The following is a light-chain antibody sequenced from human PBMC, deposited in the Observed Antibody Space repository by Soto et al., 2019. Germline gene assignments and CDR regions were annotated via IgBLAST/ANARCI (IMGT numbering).Light chain of an antibody. J-gene: IGKJ2*01. Sequence: EIVLTQSPATLSLSPGEGATLSCRASQSVGTYLAWYQHKPGQAPRLLIQDASKRATGIPARFSGSESGTDFTLTITNLEPEDFAAYYCQQRSNWYTFGQGTKLEIK. V-gene: IGKV3-11*01. CDR3: QQRSNWYT. CDR2: DAS. CDR1: QSVGTY.